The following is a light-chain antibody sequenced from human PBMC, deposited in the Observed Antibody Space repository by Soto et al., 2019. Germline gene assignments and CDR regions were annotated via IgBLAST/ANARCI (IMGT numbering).Light chain of an antibody. V-gene: IGLV2-8*01. J-gene: IGLJ2*01. CDR2: EVS. CDR1: SRDVGGYNC. Sequence: QSALTQPPSASGSPGQSVTISCTGTSRDVGGYNCVSSYQQHPGKAPKFMIYEVSRRPSGVPDRFSGSKSGNTASLTISGFQLDDEDEYYYVSYAGSNTPVIFGGGTKLTVL. CDR3: VSYAGSNTPVI.